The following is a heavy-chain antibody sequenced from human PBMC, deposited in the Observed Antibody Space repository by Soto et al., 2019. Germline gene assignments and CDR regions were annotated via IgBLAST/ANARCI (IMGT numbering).Heavy chain of an antibody. CDR2: IYYSGTT. CDR1: GHSISNTNW. Sequence: KPSETLSLTCSVSGHSISNTNWWGWIRQPPGKGLEWIGYIYYSGTTNYNPSLKGRVTMSVDTSKNQFSLKLSSVTAVDTAVYYCARWDSSTWLWNIDYWGQGTLVTVSS. D-gene: IGHD6-13*01. CDR3: ARWDSSTWLWNIDY. V-gene: IGHV4-28*01. J-gene: IGHJ4*02.